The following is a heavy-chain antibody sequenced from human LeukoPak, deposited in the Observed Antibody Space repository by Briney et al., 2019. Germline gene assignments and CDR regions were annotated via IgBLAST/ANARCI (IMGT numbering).Heavy chain of an antibody. CDR1: GFAFSTYA. CDR2: ISGSGGST. V-gene: IGHV3-23*01. J-gene: IGHJ4*02. Sequence: GGSLRLSCVASGFAFSTYAMSWVRQAPGKGLEWVSAISGSGGSTNYADSVKGRFTISRDNSKNTLYLQMNSLRAEDTAVYYCAKVDGGLAAAGTPDYWGQGILVTVSS. D-gene: IGHD6-13*01. CDR3: AKVDGGLAAAGTPDY.